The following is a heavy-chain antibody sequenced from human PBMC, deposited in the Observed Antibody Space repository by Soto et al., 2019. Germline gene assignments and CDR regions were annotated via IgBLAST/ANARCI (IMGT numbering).Heavy chain of an antibody. V-gene: IGHV3-23*01. CDR2: ISETGDIT. CDR3: AKAGHWDFWSGYYVYYYYGMDV. CDR1: GFTFRNYA. J-gene: IGHJ6*02. Sequence: GGSLRLSCAASGFTFRNYAMGWARQAPGKGLEWVSVISETGDITYYADSVKGRFTISRDNSKNTLYLQMNSLRAEDTAVYYCAKAGHWDFWSGYYVYYYYGMDVWGQGTTVTVSS. D-gene: IGHD3-3*01.